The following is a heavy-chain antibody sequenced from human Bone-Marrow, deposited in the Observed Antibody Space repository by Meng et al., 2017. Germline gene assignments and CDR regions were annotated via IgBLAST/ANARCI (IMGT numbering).Heavy chain of an antibody. CDR1: GYSFTSYW. J-gene: IGHJ3*02. CDR2: IYPGDSDT. Sequence: GGSLRLSCKGSGYSFTSYWIGWVRQMPGKGLKWMGIIYPGDSDTRYSPSFQGQVTISADKSISTAYLQWSSLKASDTAMYYCARSFAVAALGGSDIWGQGTMVTVSS. D-gene: IGHD6-13*01. CDR3: ARSFAVAALGGSDI. V-gene: IGHV5-51*01.